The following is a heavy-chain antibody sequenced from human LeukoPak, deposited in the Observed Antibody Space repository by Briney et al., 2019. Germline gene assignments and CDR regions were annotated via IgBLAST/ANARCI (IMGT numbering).Heavy chain of an antibody. CDR1: GGSISSGGYY. J-gene: IGHJ5*02. D-gene: IGHD5-24*01. CDR2: IYYSGTT. V-gene: IGHV4-31*03. Sequence: PSETLSLTCTVSGGSISSGGYYWSWIRQLPGKGLEWIGYIYYSGTTYYNPSLKSRVTISVDTSKNQFSLKVSSVTAADTAVYYCAGDRNGYNWLDHWGQGTLVTVSS. CDR3: AGDRNGYNWLDH.